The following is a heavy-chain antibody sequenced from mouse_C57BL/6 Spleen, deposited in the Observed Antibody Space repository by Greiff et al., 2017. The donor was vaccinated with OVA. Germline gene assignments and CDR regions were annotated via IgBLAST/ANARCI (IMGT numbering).Heavy chain of an antibody. D-gene: IGHD1-2*01. Sequence: QVQLQQSGPGLVQPSQSLSITCTVSGFSLTSYGVHWVRQSPGQGLEWLGVIWSGGSTDYNAAFISRLSISKDNSKSQVFFKMNSLQADDTAIYYCARSYGGGYYFDYWGQGTTLTVSS. V-gene: IGHV2-2*01. CDR2: IWSGGST. CDR3: ARSYGGGYYFDY. J-gene: IGHJ2*01. CDR1: GFSLTSYG.